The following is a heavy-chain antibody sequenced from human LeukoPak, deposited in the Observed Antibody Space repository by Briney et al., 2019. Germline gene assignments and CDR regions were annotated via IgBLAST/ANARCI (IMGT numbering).Heavy chain of an antibody. Sequence: PGGSLRLSCAASGFTFSSYSMNWVRQAPGKGLEWVSYISSSSSTIYYADSVKGRFTISRDNAKNSLYLQMNSLRAEDTAVYYCARMPAALAYWGQGTLVTVSS. J-gene: IGHJ4*02. CDR2: ISSSSSTI. D-gene: IGHD2-2*01. CDR1: GFTFSSYS. CDR3: ARMPAALAY. V-gene: IGHV3-48*01.